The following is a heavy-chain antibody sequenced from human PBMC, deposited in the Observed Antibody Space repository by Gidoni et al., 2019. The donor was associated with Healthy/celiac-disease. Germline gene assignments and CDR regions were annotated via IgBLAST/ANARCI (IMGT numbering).Heavy chain of an antibody. J-gene: IGHJ6*02. CDR3: ARHGDFRSYYYYGMDV. CDR1: GGSISSSSYY. Sequence: GGSISSSSYYWGWIRQPPGKGLEWIGSLYYSGSTYYNPSLKSRVTISVDTSKNQFSLKLSSVTAADTAVYYCARHGDFRSYYYYGMDVWGQGTTVTVSS. D-gene: IGHD3-3*01. CDR2: LYYSGST. V-gene: IGHV4-39*01.